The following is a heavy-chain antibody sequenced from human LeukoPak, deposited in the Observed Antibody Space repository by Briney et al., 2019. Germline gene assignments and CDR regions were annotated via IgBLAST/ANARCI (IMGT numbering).Heavy chain of an antibody. J-gene: IGHJ4*02. CDR1: GFTFSSYA. CDR2: ISYDGSNK. CDR3: ARDKSGILPLYYFDY. D-gene: IGHD2-21*01. V-gene: IGHV3-30-3*01. Sequence: GGSLRLSCAASGFTFSSYAMHWVRQAPGKGLEWVAVISYDGSNKYYADSVKGRFTISRDNSKNTLYLQMNSLRAEDTAVYYCARDKSGILPLYYFDYWGQGTLVTVSS.